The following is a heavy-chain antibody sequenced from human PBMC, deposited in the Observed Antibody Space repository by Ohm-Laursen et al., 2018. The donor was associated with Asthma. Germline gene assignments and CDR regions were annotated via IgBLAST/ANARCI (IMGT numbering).Heavy chain of an antibody. D-gene: IGHD5-12*01. CDR2: IIPIFGTA. CDR3: ARGVRGYSGYDSYYYYYYGMDV. Sequence: VSSVKVSCKASGGTLSSYAISWVRQAPGQGLEWMGGIIPIFGTANYAQKFQGRVTITADESTSTAYMELSSLRSEDTAVYYCARGVRGYSGYDSYYYYYYGMDVWGQGTTVTVSS. V-gene: IGHV1-69*01. J-gene: IGHJ6*02. CDR1: GGTLSSYA.